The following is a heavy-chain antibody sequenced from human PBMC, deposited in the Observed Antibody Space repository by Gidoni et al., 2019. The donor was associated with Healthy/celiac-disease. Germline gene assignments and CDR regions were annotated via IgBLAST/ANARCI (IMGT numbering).Heavy chain of an antibody. J-gene: IGHJ4*02. Sequence: EVQLVESGGGLVQPGGSLRLSCAAYGFTFSSNWMPWVLQAPGKGRVGVSRINSDGSSTSYADSVKGRFTISRDNAKNTLYLQMNSLRAEDTAVYYCARDPVSAVSGSYGYDYWGQGTLVTVSS. V-gene: IGHV3-74*01. CDR3: ARDPVSAVSGSYGYDY. D-gene: IGHD1-26*01. CDR1: GFTFSSNW. CDR2: INSDGSST.